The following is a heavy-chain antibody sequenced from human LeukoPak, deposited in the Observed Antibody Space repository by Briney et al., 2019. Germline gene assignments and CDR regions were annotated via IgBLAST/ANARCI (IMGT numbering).Heavy chain of an antibody. V-gene: IGHV4-39*01. Sequence: SETLSLTCTVSGGSISSSSYYWGWIRQPPGKGLEWIGEINHSGSTNYNPSLKSRVTISVDTSKNQFSLKLSSVTAADTAVYYCARHYYDSSGYYYPDAFDIWGQGTMVTVSS. J-gene: IGHJ3*02. CDR3: ARHYYDSSGYYYPDAFDI. CDR2: INHSGST. CDR1: GGSISSSSYY. D-gene: IGHD3-22*01.